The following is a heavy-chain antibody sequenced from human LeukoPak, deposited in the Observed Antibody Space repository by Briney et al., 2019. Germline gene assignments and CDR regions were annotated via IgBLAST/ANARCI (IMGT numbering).Heavy chain of an antibody. Sequence: GGSLRLSCAASGFTFSSYTMGWVRQAPGKGLEWVSVIYSGGSTYYADSVKGRFTISRDNSKNTLYLQMNSLRAEDTAVYYCARRYGDYFDYWGQGTLVTVSS. D-gene: IGHD4-17*01. CDR2: IYSGGST. J-gene: IGHJ4*02. V-gene: IGHV3-66*02. CDR1: GFTFSSYT. CDR3: ARRYGDYFDY.